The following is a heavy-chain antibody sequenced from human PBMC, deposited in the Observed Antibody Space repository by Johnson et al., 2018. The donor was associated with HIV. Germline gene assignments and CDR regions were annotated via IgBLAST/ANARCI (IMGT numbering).Heavy chain of an antibody. J-gene: IGHJ3*02. V-gene: IGHV3-11*01. CDR3: ANLYTYGSGAFDI. D-gene: IGHD5-18*01. Sequence: QVQLVESGGGLVKPGGSLRLSCAASGFTFSDYYMTWIRQAPGKGLEGLSFISSSGDIIRYADSVKGRFTISRDNSKNTLYLQMNSLRAEDTAVYYCANLYTYGSGAFDIWGQGTMVTVSS. CDR2: ISSSGDII. CDR1: GFTFSDYY.